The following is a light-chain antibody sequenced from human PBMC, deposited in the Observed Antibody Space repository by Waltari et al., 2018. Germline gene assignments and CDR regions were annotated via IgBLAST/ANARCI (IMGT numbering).Light chain of an antibody. CDR1: ARAVGDYNY. CDR2: DVT. J-gene: IGLJ3*02. V-gene: IGLV2-11*01. Sequence: QSALTQPRSVSGSPGQSVTISCTGSARAVGDYNYVSWYQQPPGKAPKVVIYDVTKRPSGVPDRFSGSRSGNSASLTISGLQAEDEADYYCCSYAGTWVFGGGTKLTVL. CDR3: CSYAGTWV.